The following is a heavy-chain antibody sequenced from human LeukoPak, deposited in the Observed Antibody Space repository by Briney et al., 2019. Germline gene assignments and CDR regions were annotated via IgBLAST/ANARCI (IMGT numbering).Heavy chain of an antibody. D-gene: IGHD3-22*01. CDR2: IIPIFGTA. J-gene: IGHJ4*02. CDR1: GGTFSSYA. Sequence: ASVKVSCKASGGTFSSYAISWVRQAPGQGLEWMGGIIPIFGTANYAQKFQGRVTITADKSTSTAYMELSSLRSEDTAVYYCASSYYYDSSGYHYLLFDYWGQGTLVTVSS. CDR3: ASSYYYDSSGYHYLLFDY. V-gene: IGHV1-69*06.